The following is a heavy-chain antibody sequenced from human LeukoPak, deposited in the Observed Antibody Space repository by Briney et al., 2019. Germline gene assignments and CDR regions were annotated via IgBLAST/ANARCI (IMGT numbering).Heavy chain of an antibody. D-gene: IGHD3-10*02. Sequence: SETLSLTCIVSNGSINSYYWSWIRQPPGKGLEWIGYIYYSGSAYYNPSLKSRVTISVDTSKNQFSLKLSSVTAADTAVYYCARGGYYYVLDAFDIWGQGTMVTVSS. CDR1: NGSINSYY. CDR2: IYYSGSA. V-gene: IGHV4-59*08. CDR3: ARGGYYYVLDAFDI. J-gene: IGHJ3*02.